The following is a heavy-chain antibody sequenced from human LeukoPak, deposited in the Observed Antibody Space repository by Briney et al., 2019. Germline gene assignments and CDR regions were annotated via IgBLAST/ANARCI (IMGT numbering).Heavy chain of an antibody. D-gene: IGHD3-10*01. CDR3: GSPFRGVDY. V-gene: IGHV3-74*01. Sequence: GGSLRLSCTASGFSFSNYWMHWVRQTPGKGLVWVSHINIDGSITDYADSVKGRFAISRDNAKNTLYLQMNSLRAEDTAVYYCGSPFRGVDYWGQGTLVTVSS. J-gene: IGHJ4*02. CDR1: GFSFSNYW. CDR2: INIDGSIT.